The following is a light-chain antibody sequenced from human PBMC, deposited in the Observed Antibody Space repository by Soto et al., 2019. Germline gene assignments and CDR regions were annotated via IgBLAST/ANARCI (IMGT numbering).Light chain of an antibody. V-gene: IGKV1-5*01. Sequence: DIQLTQSPSTLSASVGDSVTITCRASQSVSSWLAWYQQKPGRAPRLLIYDASKLEAGVPSRFSGSGSETALSLTISSLQPDDFATYFCQQYNSFPTFGQGTRVDIK. CDR2: DAS. J-gene: IGKJ1*01. CDR3: QQYNSFPT. CDR1: QSVSSW.